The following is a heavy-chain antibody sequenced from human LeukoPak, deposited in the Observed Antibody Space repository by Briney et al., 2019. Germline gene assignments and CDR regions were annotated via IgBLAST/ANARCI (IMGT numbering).Heavy chain of an antibody. CDR2: ISSSSTYI. J-gene: IGHJ4*02. V-gene: IGHV3-21*01. D-gene: IGHD3-22*01. CDR3: ARDQGTTMITSLGY. Sequence: GGSLRLSCAASGFTFSSYTMNWVRQAPGKGLEWVPSISSSSTYIYYADSVEGRFTISRDNAENSLFLEMNSLRAEDTAVYYCARDQGTTMITSLGYWGQGTLVTVSS. CDR1: GFTFSSYT.